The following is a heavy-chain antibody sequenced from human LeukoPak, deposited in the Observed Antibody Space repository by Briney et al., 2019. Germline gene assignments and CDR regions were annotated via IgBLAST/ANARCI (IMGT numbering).Heavy chain of an antibody. CDR1: GGSFSGYY. Sequence: PSETLSLTCAVYGGSFSGYYWSWIRQPPGKGLEWIGEINHSGSTNYNPSLKSRVTISVDTPKNQFSLKLSSVTAADTAVYYCARLRGYSYGIFDYWGQGTLVTVSS. V-gene: IGHV4-34*01. J-gene: IGHJ4*02. D-gene: IGHD5-18*01. CDR3: ARLRGYSYGIFDY. CDR2: INHSGST.